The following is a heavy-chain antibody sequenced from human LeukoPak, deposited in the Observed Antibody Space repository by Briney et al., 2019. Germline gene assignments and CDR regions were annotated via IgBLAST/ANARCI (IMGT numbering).Heavy chain of an antibody. CDR1: GGTFSSYA. D-gene: IGHD3-22*01. Sequence: SVKVPCKASGGTFSSYAISWVRQAPGQGLEWMGGIIPIFGTANYAQKFQGRVTITTDESTSTAYMELSSLRSEDTAVYYCAREGGYYDSSGYFDYWGQGTLVTVSS. CDR3: AREGGYYDSSGYFDY. V-gene: IGHV1-69*05. CDR2: IIPIFGTA. J-gene: IGHJ4*02.